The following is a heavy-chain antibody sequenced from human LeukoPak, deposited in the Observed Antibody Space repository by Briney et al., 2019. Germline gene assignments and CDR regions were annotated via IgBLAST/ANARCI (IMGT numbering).Heavy chain of an antibody. CDR3: ARDGAPGGSAYFDY. J-gene: IGHJ4*02. Sequence: PSETLSLTCTVSGGPFSGYYWSWIRQPPGKGLEWIGYISYSGDTNYTPSLKSRVAMSVDTSKKQFSLKLNSVTSADTAVYFCARDGAPGGSAYFDYWGQGTLVTVSS. CDR2: ISYSGDT. D-gene: IGHD3-16*01. CDR1: GGPFSGYY. V-gene: IGHV4-59*01.